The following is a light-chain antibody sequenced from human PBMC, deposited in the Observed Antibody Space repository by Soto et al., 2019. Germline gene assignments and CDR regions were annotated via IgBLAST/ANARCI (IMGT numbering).Light chain of an antibody. V-gene: IGKV3D-20*02. CDR3: MQSTQLPPT. CDR1: QSVGGSS. Sequence: ETLMTQSPAPLSVSPGESATVSCRASQSVGGSSLAWYHQRPGQAPRLLIYDTSKRATGIPDRFSGSGSGTDFTLEISRVETDDVGIYYCMQSTQLPPTFGQGTRLEIK. J-gene: IGKJ5*01. CDR2: DTS.